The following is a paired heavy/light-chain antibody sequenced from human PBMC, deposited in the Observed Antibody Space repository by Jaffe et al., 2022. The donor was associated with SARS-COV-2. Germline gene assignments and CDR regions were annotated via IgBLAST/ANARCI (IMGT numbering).Light chain of an antibody. CDR2: AAS. CDR1: QSISSY. J-gene: IGKJ1*01. CDR3: QQSYST. Sequence: DIQMTQSPSSLSASVGDRVTITCRASQSISSYLNWYQQKPGKAPKLLIYAASSLQSGVPSRFSGSGSGTDFTLTISSLQPEDFATYYCQQSYSTFGQGTKVEIK. V-gene: IGKV1-39*01.
Heavy chain of an antibody. D-gene: IGHD6-19*01. V-gene: IGHV3-23*01. Sequence: EVQLLESGGGLVQPGGSLRLSCAASGFTFSSYAMSWVRQAPGKGLEWVSAISGSGGSTYYADSVKGRFTISRDNSKNTLYLQMNSLRAEDTAVYYCANIPLPFAVADPDWYFDLWGRGTLVTVSS. CDR3: ANIPLPFAVADPDWYFDL. J-gene: IGHJ2*01. CDR2: ISGSGGST. CDR1: GFTFSSYA.